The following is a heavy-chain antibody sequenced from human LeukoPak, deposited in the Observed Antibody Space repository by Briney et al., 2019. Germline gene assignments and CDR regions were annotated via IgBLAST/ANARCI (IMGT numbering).Heavy chain of an antibody. CDR3: ITMIVVAP. J-gene: IGHJ4*02. CDR1: GFTFSYYG. CDR2: ISYDGSNK. Sequence: GGFLRLSCAASGFTFSYYGMHWVRQAPGKGLEWVAVISYDGSNKYYADSVKGRFTISRDNSKNTLYLQMNSLRAEDTAVYYCITMIVVAPWGQGTLVTVSS. V-gene: IGHV3-30*03. D-gene: IGHD3-22*01.